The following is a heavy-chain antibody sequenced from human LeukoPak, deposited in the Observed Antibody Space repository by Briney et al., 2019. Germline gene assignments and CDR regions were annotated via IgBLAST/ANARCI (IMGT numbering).Heavy chain of an antibody. CDR3: ARQSRDDAFDI. D-gene: IGHD5-24*01. V-gene: IGHV1-2*02. CDR1: GYTFTGYY. CDR2: INPDSDYR. Sequence: ASVKVSCKASGYTFTGYYMHWVRQAPGHGLEWMGWINPDSDYRYYAQRFQGRVTMTRDTSINTAYMQLNRLQSGDTAIYYCARQSRDDAFDIWGQGTMVTVSS. J-gene: IGHJ3*02.